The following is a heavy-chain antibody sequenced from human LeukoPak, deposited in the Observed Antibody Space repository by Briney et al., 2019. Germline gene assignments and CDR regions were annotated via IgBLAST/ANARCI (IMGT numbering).Heavy chain of an antibody. CDR2: INQDGSEK. CDR3: VRDTMVRGVLSSIY. V-gene: IGHV3-7*01. CDR1: GFTFSSYW. J-gene: IGHJ4*02. D-gene: IGHD3-10*01. Sequence: GGSLRLSCAASGFTFSSYWMSWVRQAPGKGLEWVANINQDGSEKYYVDSVKGRFTISRDNAKNSLYLQMNSLRAEDTAVYYCVRDTMVRGVLSSIYWGQGTLVTVSS.